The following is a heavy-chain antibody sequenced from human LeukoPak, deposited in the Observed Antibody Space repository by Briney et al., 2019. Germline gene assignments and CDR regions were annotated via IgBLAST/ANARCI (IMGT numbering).Heavy chain of an antibody. CDR1: GLTFSHYW. D-gene: IGHD3-22*01. V-gene: IGHV3-20*04. CDR2: INWNGVST. Sequence: PGGSLRLSCAASGLTFSHYWMSWVRQVPGKGLQWVSGINWNGVSTAYADSVKGRFTISRDNANNSLYLQIHSLRDEDTAFYYCVRHYSSDYYGWFEYWGRGALVTASS. J-gene: IGHJ4*02. CDR3: VRHYSSDYYGWFEY.